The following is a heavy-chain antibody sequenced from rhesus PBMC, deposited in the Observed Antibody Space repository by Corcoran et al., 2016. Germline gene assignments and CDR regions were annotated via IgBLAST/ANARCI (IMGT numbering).Heavy chain of an antibody. J-gene: IGHJ6*01. CDR1: GGSVGSSNR. Sequence: QVQPQQSGPGLVKPSATLSLTCAASGGSVGSSNRRCWVRQSPGRRLEWIEYVSASRSSTYYNPSLSSRITISTDTSKNHFSLKLSSVTAADPAVYYCARYTYGLDSWGQGVVVTVSS. V-gene: IGHV4-65*01. CDR2: VSASRSST. D-gene: IGHD2-39*02. CDR3: ARYTYGLDS.